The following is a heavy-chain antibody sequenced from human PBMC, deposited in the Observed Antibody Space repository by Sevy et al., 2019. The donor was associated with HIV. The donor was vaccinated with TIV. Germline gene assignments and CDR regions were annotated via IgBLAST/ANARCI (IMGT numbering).Heavy chain of an antibody. Sequence: SETLSLTCAVSGGSITSLYWNWIRQPPGKGLEWIANIYYSGHINYNPSLKSRVTLALNTSKNQLSLRLSSVTAADTAMYYCAGENAWGRDYSWGQGTLVTVSS. CDR1: GGSITSLY. D-gene: IGHD1-26*01. V-gene: IGHV4-59*08. J-gene: IGHJ4*02. CDR3: AGENAWGRDYS. CDR2: IYYSGHI.